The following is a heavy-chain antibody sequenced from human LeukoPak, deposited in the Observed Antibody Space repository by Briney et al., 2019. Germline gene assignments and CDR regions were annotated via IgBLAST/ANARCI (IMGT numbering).Heavy chain of an antibody. Sequence: GGSLRLSCAASGFTFSSYWMSWVRQAPGKGLEWVANIKQDGSEKYYVDSVKGRFTISRDNAKNSLYLQMNSLRAGDTAVYYCARSPHYDILTGYYYYYYMDVWGKGTTVTISS. CDR3: ARSPHYDILTGYYYYYYMDV. CDR2: IKQDGSEK. J-gene: IGHJ6*03. CDR1: GFTFSSYW. V-gene: IGHV3-7*01. D-gene: IGHD3-9*01.